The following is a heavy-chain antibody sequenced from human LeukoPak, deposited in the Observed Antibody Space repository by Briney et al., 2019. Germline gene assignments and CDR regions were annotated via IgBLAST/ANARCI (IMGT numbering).Heavy chain of an antibody. J-gene: IGHJ4*02. D-gene: IGHD3-22*01. V-gene: IGHV3-30*18. Sequence: GGSLRLSCAASGFTFSSYAMSWVRQAPGKGLEWVAVISYDGSNKYYADSVKGRFTISRDNSKNTLYLQMNSLRAEDTAVYYCAKGLVIYYDSSGYDYWGQGTLVTVSS. CDR1: GFTFSSYA. CDR3: AKGLVIYYDSSGYDY. CDR2: ISYDGSNK.